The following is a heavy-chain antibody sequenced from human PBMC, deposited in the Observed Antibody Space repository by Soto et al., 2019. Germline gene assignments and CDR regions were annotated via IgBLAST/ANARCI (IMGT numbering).Heavy chain of an antibody. V-gene: IGHV4-34*01. D-gene: IGHD5-18*01. CDR2: INHSGST. Sequence: PSETLSLTCAVYGGSFSGYYWSWIRQPPGKGLEWIGEINHSGSTNYNPSLKSRVTISVDTSKNQFSLKLSSVTAADTAVYYCASGVRIQLLYYWGQGTLVTVSP. CDR1: GGSFSGYY. J-gene: IGHJ4*02. CDR3: ASGVRIQLLYY.